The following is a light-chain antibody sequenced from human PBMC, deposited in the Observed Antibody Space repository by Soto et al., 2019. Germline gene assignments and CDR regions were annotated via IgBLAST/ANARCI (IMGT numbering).Light chain of an antibody. J-gene: IGKJ1*01. V-gene: IGKV3-15*01. CDR2: AAS. Sequence: EMAVTQSPATLSVSPGERATLSCRASQSVASNLAWYQQKPGQTPRLLIYAASTRATGIPARFSGSGSGTDFNLTITSLQSEDCAVYYCQQYYHSTRTFGQGTKVEIK. CDR1: QSVASN. CDR3: QQYYHSTRT.